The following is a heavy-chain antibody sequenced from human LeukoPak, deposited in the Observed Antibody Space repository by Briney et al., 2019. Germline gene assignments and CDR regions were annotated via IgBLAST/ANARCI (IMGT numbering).Heavy chain of an antibody. CDR2: IYYSGST. V-gene: IGHV4-59*01. Sequence: SETLSLTCTVSGGSISSYYWSWIRQPPGKGLERIGYIYYSGSTKYNPSLKSRVTISVDTSKNQFSLRLSPVTAADTAVYHCARDWGVSARPGCMDVWGKGTTVTVSS. CDR1: GGSISSYY. CDR3: ARDWGVSARPGCMDV. D-gene: IGHD6-6*01. J-gene: IGHJ6*03.